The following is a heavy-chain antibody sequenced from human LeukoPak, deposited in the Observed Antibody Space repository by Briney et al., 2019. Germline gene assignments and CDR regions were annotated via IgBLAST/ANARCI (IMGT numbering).Heavy chain of an antibody. CDR2: INPISGGT. J-gene: IGHJ5*02. CDR3: ARDPHDGSYGRWFDP. D-gene: IGHD1-26*01. Sequence: ASVKVSCKTSGYTFTGYYMHWVRQAPGHGLEWMGWINPISGGTKYVQRFQGRVTMTRDTSISTAYMELSRLTSDDTAVYYCARDPHDGSYGRWFDPWGQGTLVTVSS. CDR1: GYTFTGYY. V-gene: IGHV1-2*02.